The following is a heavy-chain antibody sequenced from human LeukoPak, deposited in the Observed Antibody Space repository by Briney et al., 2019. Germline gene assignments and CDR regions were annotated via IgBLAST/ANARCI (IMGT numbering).Heavy chain of an antibody. CDR2: ISSSGSTI. CDR1: GFTFSSYG. CDR3: ARDSYYDSRAFDI. J-gene: IGHJ3*02. D-gene: IGHD3-22*01. V-gene: IGHV3-48*04. Sequence: GGSLRLSCAASGFTFSSYGMSWVRQAPGKGLEWVSYISSSGSTIYYADSVKGRFTISRDNAKNSLYLQMNSLRAEDTAVYYCARDSYYDSRAFDIWGQGTMVTVSS.